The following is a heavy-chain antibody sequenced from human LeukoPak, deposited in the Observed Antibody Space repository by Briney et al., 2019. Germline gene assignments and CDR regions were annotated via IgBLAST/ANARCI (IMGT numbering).Heavy chain of an antibody. CDR1: GFTFSSYG. CDR3: TTSQLVDPRDPLYGMDV. CDR2: IWYDGSNK. D-gene: IGHD6-6*01. Sequence: GGSLRLSCAASGFTFSSYGMHWVRQAPGKGLEWVAVIWYDGSNKYYADSVKGRFTISRDNSKNTLYLQMNSLRAEDTAVYYCTTSQLVDPRDPLYGMDVWGQGTTVTVSS. V-gene: IGHV3-33*01. J-gene: IGHJ6*02.